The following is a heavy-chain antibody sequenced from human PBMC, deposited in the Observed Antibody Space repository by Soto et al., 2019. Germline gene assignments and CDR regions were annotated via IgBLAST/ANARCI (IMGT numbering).Heavy chain of an antibody. CDR3: VGGAGWELDY. D-gene: IGHD1-26*01. Sequence: EAQLVESGGGLVQPGGSLRLSFAASGFTFSTYWMNWVRQAPGMGLEWLAIIRQDGTETHYVDSVKGRFTISRDNTKNSLFLQMKNLGADETAVYYCVGGAGWELDYWGQGTLVTVSS. J-gene: IGHJ4*02. CDR1: GFTFSTYW. V-gene: IGHV3-7*03. CDR2: IRQDGTET.